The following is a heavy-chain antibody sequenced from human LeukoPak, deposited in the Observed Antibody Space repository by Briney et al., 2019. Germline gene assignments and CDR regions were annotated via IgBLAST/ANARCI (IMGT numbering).Heavy chain of an antibody. V-gene: IGHV1-69*17. CDR3: AGGPVDGYNSYFDY. CDR2: IIPIFGIA. Sequence: GASVTVSCKASGGTFSSYAISWVRQAPGQGLEWMGRIIPIFGIANYAQKFQGRVTITADKSTSTAYMELSSLRPEDTAVYYCAGGPVDGYNSYFDYWGQGTLVTVSS. CDR1: GGTFSSYA. D-gene: IGHD5-24*01. J-gene: IGHJ4*02.